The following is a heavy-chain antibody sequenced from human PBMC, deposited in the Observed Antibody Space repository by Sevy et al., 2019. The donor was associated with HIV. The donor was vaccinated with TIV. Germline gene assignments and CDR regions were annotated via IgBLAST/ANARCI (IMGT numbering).Heavy chain of an antibody. CDR1: GGSISSGSYY. CDR3: AGAGVDPVGWYYYYMDV. J-gene: IGHJ6*03. D-gene: IGHD6-19*01. Sequence: SETLSLTCTVSGGSISSGSYYWSWIRQPAGKGLEWIGRIYTSGSTNYNPSLKSRVTISVATSKNQCSLKLGSVTAADTAVYYCAGAGVDPVGWYYYYMDVWGKGTTVTVSS. CDR2: IYTSGST. V-gene: IGHV4-61*02.